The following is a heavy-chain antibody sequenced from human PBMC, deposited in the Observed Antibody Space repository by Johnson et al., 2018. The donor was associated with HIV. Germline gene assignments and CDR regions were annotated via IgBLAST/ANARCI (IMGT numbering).Heavy chain of an antibody. CDR3: AKDERQLGGWSHAFDI. Sequence: VQLVESGGGLVQPGGSLRLSCAASGFTFSSHWMHWVRQAPGKGLVWVSAISGSGGSTYHADSVKGRFTISRDNSKKTLYLQMISLRAEDTAVYFCAKDERQLGGWSHAFDIWGQGTKVTVSS. CDR1: GFTFSSHW. D-gene: IGHD3-16*01. J-gene: IGHJ3*02. CDR2: ISGSGGST. V-gene: IGHV3-23*04.